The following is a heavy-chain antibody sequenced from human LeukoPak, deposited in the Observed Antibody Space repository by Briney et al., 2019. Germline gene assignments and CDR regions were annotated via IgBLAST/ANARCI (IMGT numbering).Heavy chain of an antibody. CDR3: ARSVEGYCRGGSCYYYSYYMDV. CDR1: GGSFSGYY. J-gene: IGHJ6*03. V-gene: IGHV4-59*01. CDR2: IYYSGST. D-gene: IGHD2-15*01. Sequence: SETLSLTCAVYGGSFSGYYWSWIRQPPGKGLEWIGYIYYSGSTNYNPSLKSRVTISVDTSKNQFSLKLSSVTVADTAVYYCARSVEGYCRGGSCYYYSYYMDVWGKGTTVTVSS.